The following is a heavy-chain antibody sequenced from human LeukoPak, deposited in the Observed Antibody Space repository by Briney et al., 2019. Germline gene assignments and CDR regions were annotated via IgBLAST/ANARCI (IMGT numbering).Heavy chain of an antibody. D-gene: IGHD2-2*01. CDR1: GYSFTSYW. J-gene: IGHJ5*02. V-gene: IGHV5-51*01. CDR2: IYPGDSDT. Sequence: GESLKVSCKGSGYSFTSYWIGWVRQMPGKGLEWMGIIYPGDSDTRYSPSFQGQVTISADKSISTAYLQWSSLKASDTAMYCCARGYCSSTSCYGKWGFDPWGQGTLVTVSS. CDR3: ARGYCSSTSCYGKWGFDP.